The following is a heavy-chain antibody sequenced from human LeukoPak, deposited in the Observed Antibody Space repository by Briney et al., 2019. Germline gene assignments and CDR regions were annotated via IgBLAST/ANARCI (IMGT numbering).Heavy chain of an antibody. CDR1: GGSISRGGDY. CDR3: ARDHDGYYFDY. D-gene: IGHD3-10*01. J-gene: IGHJ4*02. V-gene: IGHV4-31*03. Sequence: SQTLSLTCTVSGGSISRGGDYWTWIRQLPGEGLEWIGYIYYSGSTYYNPSLKSRVTISVDTSKNQFSLKLSSVTAADTAVYYCARDHDGYYFDYWGQGTLVTVSS. CDR2: IYYSGST.